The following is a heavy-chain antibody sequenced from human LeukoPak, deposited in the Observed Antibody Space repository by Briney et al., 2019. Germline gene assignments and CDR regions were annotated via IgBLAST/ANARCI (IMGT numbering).Heavy chain of an antibody. V-gene: IGHV2-5*08. D-gene: IGHD3-22*01. J-gene: IGHJ4*02. CDR2: IYWDDDK. CDR3: AHTYYYDSSGYDY. Sequence: TLSLTCAVSGGSISSSDWWSWVRQPPGKGLEWLALIYWDDDKRYSPSLKSRLTITKDTSKNQVVLTMTNMDPVDTATYYCAHTYYYDSSGYDYWGQGTLVTVSS. CDR1: GGSISSSDWW.